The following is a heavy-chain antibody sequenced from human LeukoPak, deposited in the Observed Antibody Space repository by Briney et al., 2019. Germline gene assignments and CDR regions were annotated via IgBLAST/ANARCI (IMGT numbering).Heavy chain of an antibody. Sequence: GASVKVSYKATGGTFSDYAFSWVRQAPGQGLEWMGRIIPIFNTTNSAQKFQGRVTITADKSSSTAYMELSSLRSDDTAVYYCARQGGARQYYHMDVWGRGTTVTVSS. V-gene: IGHV1-69*06. CDR2: IIPIFNTT. D-gene: IGHD3-16*01. J-gene: IGHJ6*03. CDR1: GGTFSDYA. CDR3: ARQGGARQYYHMDV.